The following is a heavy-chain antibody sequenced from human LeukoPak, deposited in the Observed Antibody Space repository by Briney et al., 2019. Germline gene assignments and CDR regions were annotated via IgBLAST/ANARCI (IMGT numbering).Heavy chain of an antibody. CDR1: GFTFSSYW. CDR2: IKQDGSEK. V-gene: IGHV3-7*01. CDR3: ARFGYSSGWWGYYYYYYMDV. Sequence: GGSLRLSCAASGFTFSSYWMSWVRQAPGKGLEWVANIKQDGSEKYYVDSVKGRFTISRDNAKNSLYLQMNSLSAEDTAVYYCARFGYSSGWWGYYYYYYMDVWGKGTTVTISS. J-gene: IGHJ6*03. D-gene: IGHD6-19*01.